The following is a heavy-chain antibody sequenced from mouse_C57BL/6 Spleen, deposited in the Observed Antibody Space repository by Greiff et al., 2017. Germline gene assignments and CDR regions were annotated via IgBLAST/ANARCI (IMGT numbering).Heavy chain of an antibody. CDR3: ASYGPAGCAY. J-gene: IGHJ3*01. V-gene: IGHV1-22*01. CDR1: GYTFTDYN. D-gene: IGHD1-1*01. Sequence: VKLKQSGPELVKPGASVKMSCKASGYTFTDYNMHWVKQSHGKSLEWIGYINPNNGGTRSNQKFKGTATLTVNKSSSPAYMALRSLTSEYSAVYYCASYGPAGCAYWGQGTLVTVSA. CDR2: INPNNGGT.